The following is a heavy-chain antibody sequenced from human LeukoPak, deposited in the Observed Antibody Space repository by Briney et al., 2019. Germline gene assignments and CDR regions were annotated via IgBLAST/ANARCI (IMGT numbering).Heavy chain of an antibody. J-gene: IGHJ4*02. CDR1: VHTFTAYY. D-gene: IGHD2-21*02. CDR3: ANTPAYCGGDCPPEDY. Sequence: ASVKVSCKPSVHTFTAYYVHWVRQAPGRGLEWVGWINPNSGGTNYAQKFQGRVTMTRDTSISTAYMELSRLRSDDTAVYYCANTPAYCGGDCPPEDYWGQGTLVTVSS. V-gene: IGHV1-2*02. CDR2: INPNSGGT.